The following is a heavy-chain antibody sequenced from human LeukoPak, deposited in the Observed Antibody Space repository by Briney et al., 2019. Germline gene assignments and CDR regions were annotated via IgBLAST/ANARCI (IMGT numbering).Heavy chain of an antibody. CDR2: INGNGRNI. J-gene: IGHJ6*02. Sequence: GGSLRLSCVASGFTFSSYWMHWVRQDPRKGLVWVSRINGNGRNINYADSVRGRFTISRDNAKNTLYLQMNTLRVEDTAVYYCTRDLTDYDVSTGLHHYYMDVWGQGTTVTVSS. CDR3: TRDLTDYDVSTGLHHYYMDV. CDR1: GFTFSSYW. D-gene: IGHD3-9*01. V-gene: IGHV3-74*01.